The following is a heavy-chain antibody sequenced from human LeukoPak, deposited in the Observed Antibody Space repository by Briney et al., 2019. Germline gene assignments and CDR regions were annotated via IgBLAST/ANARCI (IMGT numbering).Heavy chain of an antibody. Sequence: SETLSLTCAVYGGSFSGYYWSWIRQPPGKGLEWIGEINHSGSTNYNPSLKSRVTISVDTSKNQFSLKLSSVTAADTAVYYCASWKRNVSSTPGRWWFDPWGQGTLVTVSS. CDR2: INHSGST. CDR1: GGSFSGYY. J-gene: IGHJ5*02. CDR3: ASWKRNVSSTPGRWWFDP. D-gene: IGHD1-14*01. V-gene: IGHV4-34*01.